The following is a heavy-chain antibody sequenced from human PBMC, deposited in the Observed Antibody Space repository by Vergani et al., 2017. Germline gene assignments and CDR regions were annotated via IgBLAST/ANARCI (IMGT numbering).Heavy chain of an antibody. CDR3: ARQAYDFWSGYYDYYYYGMDV. D-gene: IGHD3-3*01. Sequence: QVQLVQSGAEVKKPGASVKVSCKASGYTFTSYYMHWVRQAPGQGLEWMGIINPSGGSTSYAQKFQGRVTMTRDTSTSTVYMELNSLRSEDTAVYYCARQAYDFWSGYYDYYYYGMDVWGQGTTVTVSS. CDR1: GYTFTSYY. V-gene: IGHV1-46*01. J-gene: IGHJ6*02. CDR2: INPSGGST.